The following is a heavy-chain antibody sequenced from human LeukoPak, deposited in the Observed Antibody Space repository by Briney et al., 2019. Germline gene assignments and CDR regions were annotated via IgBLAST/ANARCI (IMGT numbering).Heavy chain of an antibody. V-gene: IGHV1-2*02. Sequence: ASVKVSCKGSGYTFTGNNRHWVRQAPGQGLEWMGWINAASGDTNYAQNFQDRVTMTRDTSITTAYMEMNSLRSDDTAIYFCARGSGNYWQSIVYWGQGTLVTVSS. J-gene: IGHJ4*02. CDR3: ARGSGNYWQSIVY. CDR2: INAASGDT. CDR1: GYTFTGNN. D-gene: IGHD1-26*01.